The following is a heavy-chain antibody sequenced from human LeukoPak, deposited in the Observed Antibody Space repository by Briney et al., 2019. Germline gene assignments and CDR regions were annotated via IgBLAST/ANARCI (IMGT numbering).Heavy chain of an antibody. CDR2: ISNTGGRT. V-gene: IGHV3-23*01. CDR1: GITLSNYG. J-gene: IGHJ4*02. D-gene: IGHD3-22*01. CDR3: AKRGVVIRVILVGFHKEAYYFDS. Sequence: GGSLRLSCAVSGITLSNYGMTWVRQAPGKGLEWVAGISNTGGRTNYADSVKGRFTISRDNPKNTLYLQMNSLRAEDTAVYFCAKRGVVIRVILVGFHKEAYYFDSWGQGALVTVSS.